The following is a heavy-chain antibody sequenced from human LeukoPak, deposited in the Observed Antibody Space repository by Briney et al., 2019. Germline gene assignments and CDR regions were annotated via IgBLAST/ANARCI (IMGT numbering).Heavy chain of an antibody. J-gene: IGHJ3*02. D-gene: IGHD3-16*01. Sequence: SETLSLTFTVSSGSISSYYWSWIRQPPGKGLEWLGNIYYSGSTNYSPSLKSRVTISVYTSKNQFSLKLSSVTAADTAVYYCARHVGLGDAFDIWGQGTMVTVSS. CDR3: ARHVGLGDAFDI. CDR1: SGSISSYY. V-gene: IGHV4-59*08. CDR2: IYYSGST.